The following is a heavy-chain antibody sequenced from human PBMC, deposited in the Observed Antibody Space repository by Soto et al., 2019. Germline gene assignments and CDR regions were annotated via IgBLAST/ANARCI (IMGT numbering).Heavy chain of an antibody. CDR3: ARGGRKLHLWHPFVS. J-gene: IGHJ4*02. CDR2: IYHSGST. D-gene: IGHD3-10*01. V-gene: IGHV4-30-2*01. Sequence: SETLSLTCVVSGGSISSGAYSWSWIRHPPGKGLEGIGYIYHSGSTYYKPSLESRVIISLDRSRNQFSLNLTSVTAADTAVYFCARGGRKLHLWHPFVSRGQGTLVTIS. CDR1: GGSISSGAYS.